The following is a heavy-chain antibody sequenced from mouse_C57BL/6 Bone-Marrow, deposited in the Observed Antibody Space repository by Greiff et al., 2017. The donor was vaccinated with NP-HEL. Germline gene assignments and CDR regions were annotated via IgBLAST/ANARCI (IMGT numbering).Heavy chain of an antibody. J-gene: IGHJ3*01. CDR1: GYTFTSYW. V-gene: IGHV1-59*01. CDR3: ARSDRTY. CDR2: IDPSDSYT. Sequence: QVQLKQPGAELVRPGTSVKLSCKASGYTFTSYWMHWVKQRPGQGLEWIGVIDPSDSYTNYNQKFKGKATLTVDTSSSTAYMQLSSLTSEDSAVYYCARSDRTYWGQGTLVTVSA.